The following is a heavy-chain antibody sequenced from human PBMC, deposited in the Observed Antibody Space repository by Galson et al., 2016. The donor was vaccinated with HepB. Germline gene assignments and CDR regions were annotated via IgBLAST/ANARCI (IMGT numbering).Heavy chain of an antibody. V-gene: IGHV3-9*01. CDR2: ISWNGETT. Sequence: SLRLSCAASGFRFDDYSMHWVRQPPGRGLEWISGISWNGETTVYADSVQGRFTISRDNTRNSLYLQMNNLRPGDAAFYYCAKAARLNMRAHPLYYCFDFWGLGTLVAVSS. D-gene: IGHD3-10*01. CDR3: AKAARLNMRAHPLYYCFDF. CDR1: GFRFDDYS. J-gene: IGHJ4*02.